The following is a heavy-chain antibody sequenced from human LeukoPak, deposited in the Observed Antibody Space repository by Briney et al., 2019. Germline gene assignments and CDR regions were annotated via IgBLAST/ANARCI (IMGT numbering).Heavy chain of an antibody. CDR1: GFTFSSQW. Sequence: GGSLRLSCAGSGFTFSSQWMSWVRQAPGKGLEWVANINQDGSQKYYVDSVKGRFTISRDNAKNSLYLQMTSLRAEDTAVYYCAGAAYWGRGTLVTVSS. J-gene: IGHJ4*02. V-gene: IGHV3-7*04. CDR2: INQDGSQK. CDR3: AGAAY.